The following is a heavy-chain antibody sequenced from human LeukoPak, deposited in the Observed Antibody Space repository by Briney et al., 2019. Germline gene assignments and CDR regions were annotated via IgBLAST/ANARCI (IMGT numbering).Heavy chain of an antibody. D-gene: IGHD2-2*01. J-gene: IGHJ4*02. CDR2: LRYDGSNI. CDR1: GFSFSNYG. CDR3: VKDGHCTTVCYYFDH. V-gene: IGHV3-30*02. Sequence: QSGGSLRLSCAASGFSFSNYGMHWVRQAPGKGLEWVAFLRYDGSNICYADSVKGRFTISRDNSKNTLYLQMNSLRADDTAVYYCVKDGHCTTVCYYFDHWGQGTLVTVSS.